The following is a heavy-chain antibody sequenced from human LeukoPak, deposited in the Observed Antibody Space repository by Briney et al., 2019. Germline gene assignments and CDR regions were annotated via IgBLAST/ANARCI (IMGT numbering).Heavy chain of an antibody. J-gene: IGHJ4*02. CDR3: ASRPPSETYFGVFDY. V-gene: IGHV3-9*01. CDR2: ISWNSGSI. Sequence: GGSLRLSCAASGFTFDDYAMHWVRQAPGKGLEWVSGISWNSGSIGYADSVKGRFTISRDNSRNTLYLQMNNLRAEDTAVYYCASRPPSETYFGVFDYWGQGTLVTVSS. D-gene: IGHD1-26*01. CDR1: GFTFDDYA.